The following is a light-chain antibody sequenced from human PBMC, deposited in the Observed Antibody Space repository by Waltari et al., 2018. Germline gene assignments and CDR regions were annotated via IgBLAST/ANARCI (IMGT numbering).Light chain of an antibody. Sequence: QSVLTQPPSVSGTPGQRVTISCSGSSSNIACNSVNWYQQVPGKAPKLLIYNYRQTPSGVSDRFSGTKCDSSASLAISGLRSEAEAHYYCATWDANLNGVVFGGGTKLTVL. V-gene: IGLV1-44*01. CDR3: ATWDANLNGVV. J-gene: IGLJ2*01. CDR1: SSNIACNS. CDR2: NYR.